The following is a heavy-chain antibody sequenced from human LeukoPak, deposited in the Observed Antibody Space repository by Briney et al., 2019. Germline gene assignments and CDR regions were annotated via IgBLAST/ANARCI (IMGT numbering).Heavy chain of an antibody. Sequence: GGSLRLSCAASGFTFSSYGMHWVRQAPGKGLEWVAVISYDGSNKYYADSVKGRFTISRDNSKNTLYLQMNSLRAEDTVVYYCAKANDYGDLFDYWGQGTLVTVSS. V-gene: IGHV3-30*18. CDR2: ISYDGSNK. CDR3: AKANDYGDLFDY. J-gene: IGHJ4*02. CDR1: GFTFSSYG. D-gene: IGHD4-17*01.